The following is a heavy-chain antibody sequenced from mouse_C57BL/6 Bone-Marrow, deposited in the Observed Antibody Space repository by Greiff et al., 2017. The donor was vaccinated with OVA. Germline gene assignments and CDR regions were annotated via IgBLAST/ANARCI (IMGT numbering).Heavy chain of an antibody. Sequence: EVQRVESGGGLVQPGGSLKLSCAASGFTFSDYGMAWVRQAPRKGPEWVAFISHLAYSIYYADTVTGRFTISRENAKNTLYLEMRSPGSEDTAMYYCARPPDVYYGWFAYWGQGTLVTVSA. V-gene: IGHV5-15*01. D-gene: IGHD2-3*01. CDR2: ISHLAYSI. J-gene: IGHJ3*01. CDR3: ARPPDVYYGWFAY. CDR1: GFTFSDYG.